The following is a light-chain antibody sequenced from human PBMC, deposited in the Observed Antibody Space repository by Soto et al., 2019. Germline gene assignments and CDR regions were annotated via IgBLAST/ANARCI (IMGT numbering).Light chain of an antibody. CDR2: VAS. CDR1: QSFSSF. Sequence: EIVLTQSPATLSLSPGERATLSCRAIQSFSSFLAWYQQKLCQAPRLLIYVASNRATGIPARFSGSGSGTDFTLTFSSLEPEDFAVYYCQQRSNWFTFGQGTRPEIK. V-gene: IGKV3-11*01. CDR3: QQRSNWFT. J-gene: IGKJ5*01.